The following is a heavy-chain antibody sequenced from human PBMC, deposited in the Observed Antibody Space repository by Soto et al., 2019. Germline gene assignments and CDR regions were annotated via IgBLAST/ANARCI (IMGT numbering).Heavy chain of an antibody. J-gene: IGHJ4*02. D-gene: IGHD3-3*01. CDR3: ARIHDGWSFFDY. CDR1: GFSLSSSRMG. Sequence: QVTLQESGPVLVRPTETLTLTCTVSGFSLSSSRMGVTWIRQPPGKALEWVAHIFSNDEKSWSPSLKTRVSISRDTSTSQVVLTMTNMDPVDTGTDYCARIHDGWSFFDYLGQETGVTVTS. V-gene: IGHV2-26*01. CDR2: IFSNDEK.